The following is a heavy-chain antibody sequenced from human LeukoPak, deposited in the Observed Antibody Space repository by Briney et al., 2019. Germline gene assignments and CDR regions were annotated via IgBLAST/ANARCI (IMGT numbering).Heavy chain of an antibody. Sequence: DPSQILSLTCTVSGGSISSGGYYWSWIRQHPGKGLEWIGYIYYSGSTYYNPSLKSRVTISVDTSKNQFSLKLSSVTAADTAVYYCARADISGFYYGMDVWGQGTTVTVSS. CDR1: GGSISSGGYY. CDR3: ARADISGFYYGMDV. J-gene: IGHJ6*02. D-gene: IGHD2-21*01. CDR2: IYYSGST. V-gene: IGHV4-31*03.